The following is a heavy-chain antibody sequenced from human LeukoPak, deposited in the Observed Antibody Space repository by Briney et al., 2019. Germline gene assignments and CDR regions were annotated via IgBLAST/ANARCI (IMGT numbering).Heavy chain of an antibody. V-gene: IGHV3-23*01. CDR3: AKAEGSGWYYYYYGMDV. D-gene: IGHD6-19*01. Sequence: GGSLRLSCAASGFTFSSYAISWVRQAPGKGLEWVSAISGSGGSTYYADSVKGRFTISGDNSKNTLYLQMNSLRAEDTAVYYCAKAEGSGWYYYYYGMDVWGQGTTVTVSS. J-gene: IGHJ6*02. CDR2: ISGSGGST. CDR1: GFTFSSYA.